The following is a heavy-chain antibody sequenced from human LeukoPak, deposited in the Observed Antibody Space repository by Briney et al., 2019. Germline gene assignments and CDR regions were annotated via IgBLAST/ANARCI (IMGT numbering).Heavy chain of an antibody. D-gene: IGHD3-10*02. J-gene: IGHJ6*04. CDR3: AELGITMIGGV. Sequence: AGTLRFSCAASGFTFSSYEMNWVRQAQGNGLKWVSYISSSGSTIYYPGTVKGRFTISRHNAKNSLYLQMNSLRAEDTAVYYCAELGITMIGGVWGKGTTVTISS. CDR1: GFTFSSYE. CDR2: ISSSGSTI. V-gene: IGHV3-48*03.